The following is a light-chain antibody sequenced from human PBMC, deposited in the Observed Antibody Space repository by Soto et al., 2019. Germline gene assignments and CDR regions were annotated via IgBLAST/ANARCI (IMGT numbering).Light chain of an antibody. CDR2: HAS. J-gene: IGKJ4*01. V-gene: IGKV3-15*01. CDR1: QSVSNN. Sequence: EIVMTQSTATLSVSPGERATLSCRASQSVSNNLAWYQQKPGQAPRLLIYHASTRATGIPARFSGSWSGTEFTLTISSLQSEDFAVYYCQQYNKWPLTFGGGTKVEIK. CDR3: QQYNKWPLT.